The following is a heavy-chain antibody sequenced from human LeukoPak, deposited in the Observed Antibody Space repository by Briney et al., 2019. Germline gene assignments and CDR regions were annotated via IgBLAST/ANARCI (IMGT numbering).Heavy chain of an antibody. J-gene: IGHJ4*02. CDR2: ISWSSGSI. CDR3: AKAESSAWYRPFDY. V-gene: IGHV3-9*03. Sequence: GRSLRLSCAASGFTFDDYAMHWVRQAPGKGLEWVSGISWSSGSIDYADSVKGRFTISRDNAKNSLYLQMNSLRGEDMALYYCAKAESSAWYRPFDYWGQGTLVTVSS. D-gene: IGHD6-19*01. CDR1: GFTFDDYA.